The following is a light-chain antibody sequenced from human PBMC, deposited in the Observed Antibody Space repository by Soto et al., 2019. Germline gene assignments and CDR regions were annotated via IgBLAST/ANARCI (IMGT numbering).Light chain of an antibody. CDR1: QTISSNN. V-gene: IGKV3-20*01. J-gene: IGKJ1*01. Sequence: EIVLTQSPGTLSVSPGERATLSCWASQTISSNNLAWYQQKPGQAPSLLIYGTSSRATGIPDRFSGSGSGTDFTLTISRLEPEDSAIYYCQQYGSWTFGQGTKVEIK. CDR2: GTS. CDR3: QQYGSWT.